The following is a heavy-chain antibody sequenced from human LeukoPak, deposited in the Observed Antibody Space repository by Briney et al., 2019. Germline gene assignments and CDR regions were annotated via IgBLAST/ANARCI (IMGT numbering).Heavy chain of an antibody. CDR2: SSYSGSS. Sequence: SETLSLTCSVSGGSIGTNYWSWIRQVPGKGLEWIGYSSYSGSSNYNPSLKSRVTISVDTSKTQFSLKLTSVTAADTAMYYCARRKAKTPNYFDYWGQGALVTVSS. J-gene: IGHJ4*02. V-gene: IGHV4-59*08. CDR1: GGSIGTNY. CDR3: ARRKAKTPNYFDY.